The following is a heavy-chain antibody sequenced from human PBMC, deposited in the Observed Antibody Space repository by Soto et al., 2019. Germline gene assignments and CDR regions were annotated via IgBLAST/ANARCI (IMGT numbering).Heavy chain of an antibody. J-gene: IGHJ4*02. CDR2: ISYDGSNK. V-gene: IGHV3-30*18. Sequence: QVQLVESGGGVVQPGRSLRLSCAASGFTFSSYGMHWVRQAPGKGLEWVAVISYDGSNKYYADSVKGRFTISRDNSKNTLYLQMNSLRAEDTAVYYCAKENEVAAGIIDYWGQGTLVTVSS. CDR1: GFTFSSYG. CDR3: AKENEVAAGIIDY. D-gene: IGHD6-13*01.